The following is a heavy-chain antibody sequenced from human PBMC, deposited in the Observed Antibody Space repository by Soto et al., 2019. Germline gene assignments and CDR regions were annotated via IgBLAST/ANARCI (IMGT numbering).Heavy chain of an antibody. CDR2: ISSDGSEK. D-gene: IGHD4-17*01. CDR3: ANSWTTLTTGFDF. J-gene: IGHJ4*02. CDR1: GFTFSNYA. Sequence: PGGSLRLSCVASGFTFSNYAMHWVRQAPGKGLGWVAVISSDGSEKYYLDSVRDRFTIFRDNSKNTLYLQMNNLRPEDTAMYYCANSWTTLTTGFDFSGQGALVTVSS. V-gene: IGHV3-30*18.